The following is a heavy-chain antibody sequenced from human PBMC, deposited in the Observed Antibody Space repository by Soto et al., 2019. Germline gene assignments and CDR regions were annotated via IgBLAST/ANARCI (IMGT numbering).Heavy chain of an antibody. CDR3: ARAALWTGIAVDGEFDY. CDR1: GDSVSSNSAA. V-gene: IGHV6-1*01. J-gene: IGHJ4*02. CDR2: TYYRSKWYN. D-gene: IGHD6-19*01. Sequence: PSQTLSLTCAISGDSVSSNSAAWNWIRQSPSRGLEWLGRTYYRSKWYNDYAVSVKSRITINPDTSKNQFSLQLNSVTPEDTAVYYCARAALWTGIAVDGEFDYWGQGTLVTVSS.